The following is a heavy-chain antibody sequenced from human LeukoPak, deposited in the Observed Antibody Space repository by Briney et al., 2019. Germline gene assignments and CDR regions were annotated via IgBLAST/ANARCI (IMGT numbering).Heavy chain of an antibody. J-gene: IGHJ5*02. CDR3: ARDRTTNWFDP. D-gene: IGHD4-17*01. Sequence: SQTLSLTCTVSGGSISRGGHYWSWIRQHPGKGLEWIGYIYYSGSTYYNPSLKSRVTISVDTSKNQFSLKLSSVTAADTAVYYCARDRTTNWFDPWGQGTLVTVSS. V-gene: IGHV4-31*03. CDR2: IYYSGST. CDR1: GGSISRGGHY.